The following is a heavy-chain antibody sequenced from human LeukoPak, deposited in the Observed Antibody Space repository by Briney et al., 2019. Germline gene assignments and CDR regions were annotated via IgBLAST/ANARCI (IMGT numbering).Heavy chain of an antibody. J-gene: IGHJ4*02. D-gene: IGHD3-10*02. CDR1: GFTFSSYG. CDR3: AKVYGGSSDF. V-gene: IGHV3-23*01. CDR2: ISVSGGST. Sequence: PGGSLRLSCAASGFTFSSYGMSWVRQAPGKGLEWVSGISVSGGSTYYADSVKGRFTISRDNSKNTLYLQMNSLRAEDTAVYYCAKVYGGSSDFWGQGTLVTVSS.